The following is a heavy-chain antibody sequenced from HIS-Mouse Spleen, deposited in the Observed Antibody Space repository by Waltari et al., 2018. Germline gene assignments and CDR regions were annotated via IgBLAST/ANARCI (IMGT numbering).Heavy chain of an antibody. Sequence: QLQLQESGPGLVKPSETLSLTCTVSGGSISSSSYYWGWIRQPLGKGLEWIGSIYYSGSTYYNPSLKSRVTISVDTSKNQFSLKLSSVTAADTAVYYCARDYGDNWFDPWGQGTLVTVSS. CDR2: IYYSGST. CDR3: ARDYGDNWFDP. V-gene: IGHV4-39*07. CDR1: GGSISSSSYY. J-gene: IGHJ5*02. D-gene: IGHD4-17*01.